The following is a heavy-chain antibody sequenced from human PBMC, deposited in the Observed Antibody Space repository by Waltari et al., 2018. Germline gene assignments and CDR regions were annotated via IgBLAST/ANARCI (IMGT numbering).Heavy chain of an antibody. CDR2: INHSGST. D-gene: IGHD3-9*01. CDR1: GGSFSGYY. J-gene: IGHJ4*02. CDR3: ARGRIFYYFDY. Sequence: QVQLQQWGAGLLKPSETLSLTCAVYGGSFSGYYWSWIRQPPGKGLEWIGEINHSGSTNYNPSLKSRVTISVDTSKNQFSLKLSSVTAADTAVYYCARGRIFYYFDYWGQGTLVTVSS. V-gene: IGHV4-34*01.